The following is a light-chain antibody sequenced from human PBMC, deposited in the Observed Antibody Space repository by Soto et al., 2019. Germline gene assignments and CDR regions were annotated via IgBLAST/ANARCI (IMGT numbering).Light chain of an antibody. V-gene: IGKV3-20*01. J-gene: IGKJ1*01. CDR1: ETVDTSS. CDR3: QEYYSSLRA. Sequence: EIVLTQSPGTLSLSPGETATLSCRASETVDTSSLGWYQQKPGRAPSLLIYSASRRATGIPDRFDASGSATDFTLTISRLEPEDFAVYYCQEYYSSLRAFGQGTRVEIK. CDR2: SAS.